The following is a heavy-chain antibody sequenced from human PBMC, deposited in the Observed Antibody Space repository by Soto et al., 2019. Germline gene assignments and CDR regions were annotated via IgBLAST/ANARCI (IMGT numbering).Heavy chain of an antibody. J-gene: IGHJ4*02. CDR3: VVDLPGVRRNWGFDY. Sequence: EVQLVESGGGFVEPGGSLRLSCVGSGLTLSHAWMTWVRQAPGKGLEWVGRIKTKGEGGTMDYAAPVKGRFSVSSNDSEKPLYMKMSSLHSEDTAMYYCVVDLPGVRRNWGFDYWGQGTLVTVSS. D-gene: IGHD7-27*01. CDR1: GLTLSHAW. V-gene: IGHV3-15*07. CDR2: IKTKGEGGTM.